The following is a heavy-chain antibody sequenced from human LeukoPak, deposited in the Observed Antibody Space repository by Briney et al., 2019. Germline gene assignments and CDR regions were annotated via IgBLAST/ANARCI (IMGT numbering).Heavy chain of an antibody. CDR1: GDSISSGGYS. V-gene: IGHV4-30-4*07. J-gene: IGHJ4*02. Sequence: SETLSLTCAVSGDSISSGGYSWSWIRQTPGKGLEWIAYIHDSGSTYNNPSLKSRLSISIDTSKNQFSLKLNSVTAADTAVFYCAANSADYNTLGSSYKVWGQGTLVTVSS. CDR3: AANSADYNTLGSSYKV. D-gene: IGHD3-10*01. CDR2: IHDSGST.